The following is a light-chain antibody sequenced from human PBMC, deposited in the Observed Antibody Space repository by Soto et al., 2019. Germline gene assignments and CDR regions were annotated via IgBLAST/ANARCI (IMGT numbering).Light chain of an antibody. CDR1: QSVSNNF. CDR3: QQYGSSPLT. CDR2: GAS. Sequence: EIVLTQSPATLSLSPGERATLSCRASQSVSNNFLAWYQQRPGQAPRLLVYGASRRVTGIPDRFSGGGSGTDFTLTISRLEPEDFAVYFCQQYGSSPLTFGGGTKVDIK. V-gene: IGKV3-20*01. J-gene: IGKJ4*01.